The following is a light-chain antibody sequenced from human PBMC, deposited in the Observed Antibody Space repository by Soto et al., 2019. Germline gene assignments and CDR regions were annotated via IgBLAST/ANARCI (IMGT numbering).Light chain of an antibody. CDR2: AAS. J-gene: IGKJ2*01. CDR3: QQSYSAPFT. V-gene: IGKV1-39*01. CDR1: QDIHNY. Sequence: DIQMAQSPSSLSASMGDTVTFTCRATQDIHNYVNWYQHRPGKAPQLLIYAASSLQGGVPSRFSGSGSGTEFTLTISGLQPKDFATYYCQQSYSAPFTFGQGTKLEI.